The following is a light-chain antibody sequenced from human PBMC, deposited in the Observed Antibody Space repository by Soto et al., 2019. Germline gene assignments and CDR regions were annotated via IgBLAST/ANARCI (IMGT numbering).Light chain of an antibody. V-gene: IGKV1-12*01. J-gene: IGKJ5*01. CDR3: QQCNSSPIT. Sequence: DIQLTQSPSSVSSSVGDRVTITCRASQNIDNWLAWYQQKPGKAPHLLIYSASTLQNGVPSRFRGSGSRTDFTLTISSLQPEDFATYYCQQCNSSPITFGQGTRLEI. CDR1: QNIDNW. CDR2: SAS.